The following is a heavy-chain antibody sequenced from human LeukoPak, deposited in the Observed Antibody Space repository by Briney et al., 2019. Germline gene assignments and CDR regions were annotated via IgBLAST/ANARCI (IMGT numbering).Heavy chain of an antibody. CDR2: IYSGGDT. D-gene: IGHD6-19*01. J-gene: IGHJ4*02. V-gene: IGHV3-66*01. Sequence: GGSLRLSCAASGFTFSSYSMNWVRQAPGKGLEWVSVIYSGGDTYYADSVKGRFTISRDNSKNMIYLEMSSLKAEDTAVYYCAKERSLEIAVTGTIFDYWGQGTLVTVSS. CDR3: AKERSLEIAVTGTIFDY. CDR1: GFTFSSYS.